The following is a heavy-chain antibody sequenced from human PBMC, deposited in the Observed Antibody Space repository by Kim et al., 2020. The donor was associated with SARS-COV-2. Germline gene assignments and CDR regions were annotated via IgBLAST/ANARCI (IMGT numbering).Heavy chain of an antibody. J-gene: IGHJ4*02. CDR3: ARDLRKWLVQYYFDY. V-gene: IGHV3-30*01. Sequence: DSVKGRFTISRDNSKNTLYLQMNSLRAEDTAVYYCARDLRKWLVQYYFDYWGQGTLVTVSS. D-gene: IGHD6-19*01.